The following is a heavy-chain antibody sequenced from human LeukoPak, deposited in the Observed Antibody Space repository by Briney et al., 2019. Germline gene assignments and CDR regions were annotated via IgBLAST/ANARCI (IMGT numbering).Heavy chain of an antibody. CDR3: ASDSRLGYYGMDV. J-gene: IGHJ6*02. V-gene: IGHV1-18*01. D-gene: IGHD4-11*01. Sequence: ASVKVSCKVSGYTFTTYGISWVRQAPGQGLEWMGWINSYNDNTNHAQKFQGRVTMTTDSSTGTAYMELRSLRSDDTAVYYCASDSRLGYYGMDVWGQGTTVTVSS. CDR2: INSYNDNT. CDR1: GYTFTTYG.